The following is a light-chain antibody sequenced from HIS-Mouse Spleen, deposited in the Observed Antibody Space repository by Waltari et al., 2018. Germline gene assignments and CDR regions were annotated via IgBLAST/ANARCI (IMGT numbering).Light chain of an antibody. V-gene: IGLV3-21*03. CDR2: EDS. Sequence: SYVLTQPPSVSVAPGKTARITCGGNNIGSKSVHWYQQKPGQAPVLVVFEDSDRPSGIPRRCSGSNSGNTATLTISRVEAGDEADYYCQVWDSSSDHPVFGGGTKLTVL. CDR1: NIGSKS. CDR3: QVWDSSSDHPV. J-gene: IGLJ3*02.